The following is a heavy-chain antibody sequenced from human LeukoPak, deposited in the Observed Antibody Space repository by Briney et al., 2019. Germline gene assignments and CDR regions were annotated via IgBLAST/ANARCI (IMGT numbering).Heavy chain of an antibody. D-gene: IGHD3-9*01. J-gene: IGHJ6*03. CDR2: IIPIFGTA. CDR1: AGTFSSYA. Sequence: ASVKVSCKASAGTFSSYAISWVRQAPGQGLEWMGGIIPIFGTANYAQKFQGRVTITTDESTSTAYMELSSLRSEDTAVYYCARTPYYDILTASSYYYYFYMDVWGKGTTVTVSS. V-gene: IGHV1-69*05. CDR3: ARTPYYDILTASSYYYYFYMDV.